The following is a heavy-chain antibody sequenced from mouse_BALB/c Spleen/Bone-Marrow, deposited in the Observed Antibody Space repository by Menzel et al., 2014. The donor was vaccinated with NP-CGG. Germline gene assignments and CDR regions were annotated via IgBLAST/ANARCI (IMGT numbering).Heavy chain of an antibody. CDR1: GYTFTDYY. CDR2: IYPGSGNT. D-gene: IGHD2-10*02. CDR3: ARREYGNGGFAY. J-gene: IGHJ3*01. V-gene: IGHV1-77*01. Sequence: VMLVESGAELARPGASVKLSCKASGYTFTDYYINWVKQRTGQGLEWIGEIYPGSGNTYYNEKFKGKATLTADKSSSTAYMQLSSLTSEDSAVYFCARREYGNGGFAYWGQGTLVTVFA.